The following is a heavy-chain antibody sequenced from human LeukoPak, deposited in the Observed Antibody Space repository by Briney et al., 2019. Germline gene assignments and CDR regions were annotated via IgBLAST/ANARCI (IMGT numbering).Heavy chain of an antibody. Sequence: PGRSLRLSCAASGFTFSSYAMHWVRQAPGKGLEWVAVISHDGSNKYYADSVKGRFTISRDNSKNTLYLQMNSLRAEDTAVYYCARDRFDYFDSPPDAFDIWGQGTMVTVSS. CDR1: GFTFSSYA. D-gene: IGHD3-22*01. J-gene: IGHJ3*02. CDR3: ARDRFDYFDSPPDAFDI. CDR2: ISHDGSNK. V-gene: IGHV3-30-3*01.